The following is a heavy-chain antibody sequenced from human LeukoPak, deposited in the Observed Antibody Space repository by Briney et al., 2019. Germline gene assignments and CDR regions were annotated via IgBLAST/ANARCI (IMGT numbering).Heavy chain of an antibody. V-gene: IGHV1-69*13. J-gene: IGHJ3*02. D-gene: IGHD3-9*01. CDR3: ARGAGSYYDILTGYSYDAFDI. Sequence: GASVKVSCKASGGTFSSYAISWVRQAPGQGLEWMGGIIPIFGTANYAQKFQGRVTITADESTSTAYMELSSLRSEDTAVYYCARGAGSYYDILTGYSYDAFDIWGQGTMVTVSS. CDR1: GGTFSSYA. CDR2: IIPIFGTA.